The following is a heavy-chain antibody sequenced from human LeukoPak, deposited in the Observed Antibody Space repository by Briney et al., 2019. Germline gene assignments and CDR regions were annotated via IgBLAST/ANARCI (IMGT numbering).Heavy chain of an antibody. CDR1: GFTFSSYE. CDR2: INSDGSTI. V-gene: IGHV3-48*03. J-gene: IGHJ4*02. CDR3: ARTSRETDGSPKSDY. D-gene: IGHD5-24*01. Sequence: GGSLRLSCAASGFTFSSYELNWVRQAPGRGLEGVSYINSDGSTIYYADSVKGRFTISRDNAKNSLYLQMSSLRAEDTAVYYCARTSRETDGSPKSDYWGQGTLVTVSS.